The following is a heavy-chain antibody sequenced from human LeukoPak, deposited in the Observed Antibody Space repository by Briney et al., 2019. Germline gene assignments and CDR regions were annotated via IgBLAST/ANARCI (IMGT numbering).Heavy chain of an antibody. Sequence: GASVKVSCKASGHTFTNYGITWVRQAPGQGLEWMGWISAYNGNTNYAQKFQGRVTMTTDTSTSTAYMELRSLRSDDTAVYYCARPGNYGETLDAFDIWGQGTMVTVSS. D-gene: IGHD4-17*01. V-gene: IGHV1-18*01. J-gene: IGHJ3*02. CDR3: ARPGNYGETLDAFDI. CDR1: GHTFTNYG. CDR2: ISAYNGNT.